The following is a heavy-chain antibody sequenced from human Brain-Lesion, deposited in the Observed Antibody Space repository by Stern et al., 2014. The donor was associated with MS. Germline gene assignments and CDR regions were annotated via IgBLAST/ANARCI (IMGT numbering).Heavy chain of an antibody. V-gene: IGHV1-24*01. D-gene: IGHD1-26*01. CDR3: ATLSPGAGGNYYRHFDY. CDR1: GYTLTELS. Sequence: VQLVESGAEVKKPGASVKVPCKVSGYTLTELSMHWVRQAPSKGLEWMGGFDPEDGETIYAQKFQGRVTMTEDTSTDTAYMELSSLRSEDTAVYYCATLSPGAGGNYYRHFDYWGQGTLVTVSS. J-gene: IGHJ4*02. CDR2: FDPEDGET.